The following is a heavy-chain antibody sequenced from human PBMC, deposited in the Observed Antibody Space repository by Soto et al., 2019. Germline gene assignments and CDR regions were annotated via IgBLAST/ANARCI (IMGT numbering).Heavy chain of an antibody. J-gene: IGHJ4*02. CDR2: IIPIFGTA. Sequence: GASVKVSCKASGGTFSSYAISWVRQAPGQGLEWMGGIIPIFGTANYAQKFQGRVTITADKSTSTAYMELSSLRSEDTAVYYCARSPYDSSGYYYYWGQGTLVTVSS. CDR3: ARSPYDSSGYYYY. D-gene: IGHD3-22*01. CDR1: GGTFSSYA. V-gene: IGHV1-69*06.